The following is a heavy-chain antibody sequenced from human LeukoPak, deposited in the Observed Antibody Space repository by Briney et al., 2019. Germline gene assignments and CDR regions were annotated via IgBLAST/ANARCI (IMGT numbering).Heavy chain of an antibody. D-gene: IGHD3-22*01. J-gene: IGHJ3*02. CDR3: ARDLGYDSSGYFPGGAFDI. Sequence: SETLSLTCTVSGGSISSSSYYWGWIRQPPGKGLEWIGSIYYSGSTYYNPSLKSRVTISVDTSKNQFSLKLSSVTAADTAVYYCARDLGYDSSGYFPGGAFDIWGQGTMVTVSS. CDR1: GGSISSSSYY. V-gene: IGHV4-39*07. CDR2: IYYSGST.